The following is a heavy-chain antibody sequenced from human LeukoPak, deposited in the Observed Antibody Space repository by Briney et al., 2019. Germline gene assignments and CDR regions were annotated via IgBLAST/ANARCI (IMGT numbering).Heavy chain of an antibody. J-gene: IGHJ4*02. D-gene: IGHD2-2*02. CDR2: IYYSGST. CDR3: ARRRVGYCSSTSCYTGTFDY. V-gene: IGHV4-31*11. Sequence: SETLSLTCAVSGGSISSSNWWSWIRQHPGKGLEWIGYIYYSGSTYYNPSLKSRVTISVDTSKNQFSLKLSSVTAADTAVYYCARRRVGYCSSTSCYTGTFDYWGQGTLVTVSS. CDR1: GGSISSSNW.